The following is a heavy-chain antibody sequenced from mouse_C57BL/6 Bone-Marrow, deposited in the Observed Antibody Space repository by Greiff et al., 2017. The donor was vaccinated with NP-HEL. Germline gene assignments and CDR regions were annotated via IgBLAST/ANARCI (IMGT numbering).Heavy chain of an antibody. CDR3: ARPYYDYDGYAMDY. V-gene: IGHV5-4*01. Sequence: EVHLVESGGGLVKPGGSLKLSCAASGFTFSSYAMSWVRQTPEKRLEWVATISDGGSYTYYPDNVKGRFTISRDNAKNNLYLQMSHLKSVDTAMYYCARPYYDYDGYAMDYWGQGTSVTVSS. CDR2: ISDGGSYT. D-gene: IGHD2-4*01. J-gene: IGHJ4*01. CDR1: GFTFSSYA.